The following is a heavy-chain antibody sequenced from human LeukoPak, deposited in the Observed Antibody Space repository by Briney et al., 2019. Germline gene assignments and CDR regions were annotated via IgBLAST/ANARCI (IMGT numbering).Heavy chain of an antibody. CDR1: GFTFSSYA. J-gene: IGHJ4*02. V-gene: IGHV3-23*01. D-gene: IGHD2-21*02. CDR2: ISGSGGST. Sequence: PGGSQRLSCAASGFTFSSYAMSWVRQAPGKGLEWVSAISGSGGSTYYADSVKGRFTISGDNSKNTLYLQMNSLRAEDTAVYYCAKAPWPNCGGDCGRDVAAYYFDYWGQGTLVTVSS. CDR3: AKAPWPNCGGDCGRDVAAYYFDY.